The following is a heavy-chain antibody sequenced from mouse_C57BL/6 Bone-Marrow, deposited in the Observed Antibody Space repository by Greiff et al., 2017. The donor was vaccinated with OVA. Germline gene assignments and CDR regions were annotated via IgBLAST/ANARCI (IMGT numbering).Heavy chain of an antibody. J-gene: IGHJ2*01. Sequence: EVQLQQSGTVLARPGASVKMSCKTSGYTFTSYWMHWVKQRPGQGLEWIGAIYPGNSDTSYNQKFKGKAKLTAVTSASTAYMELSSLTNEDSAVYYCTRSPFITTPYCFDYWGQGTTLTVSS. CDR3: TRSPFITTPYCFDY. CDR2: IYPGNSDT. D-gene: IGHD1-1*01. CDR1: GYTFTSYW. V-gene: IGHV1-5*01.